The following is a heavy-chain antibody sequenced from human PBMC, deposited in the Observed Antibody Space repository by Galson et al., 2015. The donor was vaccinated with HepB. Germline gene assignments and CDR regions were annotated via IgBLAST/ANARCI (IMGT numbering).Heavy chain of an antibody. J-gene: IGHJ4*02. CDR1: GFDVSAFA. CDR3: ARTFYFDY. Sequence: SLRLSCAASGFDVSAFAMHWVRQTPGKGLEWVAVLSSNEKNIYYADSVRGRFTISSDNSKDSLYLQMISLRAEDTAVYYCARTFYFDYWGQGTPVTVSS. CDR2: LSSNEKNI. V-gene: IGHV3-30*04.